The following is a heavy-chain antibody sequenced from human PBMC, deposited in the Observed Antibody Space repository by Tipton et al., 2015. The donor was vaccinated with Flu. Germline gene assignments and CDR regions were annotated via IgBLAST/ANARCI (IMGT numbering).Heavy chain of an antibody. Sequence: GSLRLSCAASGFTFSNSWMHWVRQAPGKGLVWVSRINSDGSNTNYADSVKGRFTISRDNAKNTLYLQMNSLRAEDTAVYYCARGVPAAGGWGYYYYGLDVWGQGTTVAVSS. V-gene: IGHV3-74*01. J-gene: IGHJ6*02. CDR3: ARGVPAAGGWGYYYYGLDV. D-gene: IGHD2-2*01. CDR2: INSDGSNT. CDR1: GFTFSNSW.